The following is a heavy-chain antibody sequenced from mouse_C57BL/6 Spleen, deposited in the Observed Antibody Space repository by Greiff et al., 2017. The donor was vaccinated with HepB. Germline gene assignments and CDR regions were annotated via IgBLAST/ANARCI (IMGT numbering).Heavy chain of an antibody. D-gene: IGHD1-1*01. CDR3: ARSVVALHGYFDV. Sequence: VQLQQSGAELVKPGASVKLSCKASGYTFTSYWMHWVKQRPGRGLEWIGRIDPNSGGTKYNEKFKSKATLTVDKPSSTAYMQLSSLTSEDSAVYDCARSVVALHGYFDVWGTGTTVTVSS. V-gene: IGHV1-72*01. CDR2: IDPNSGGT. CDR1: GYTFTSYW. J-gene: IGHJ1*03.